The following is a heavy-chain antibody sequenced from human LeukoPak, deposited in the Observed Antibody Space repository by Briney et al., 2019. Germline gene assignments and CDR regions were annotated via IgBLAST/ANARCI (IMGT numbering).Heavy chain of an antibody. V-gene: IGHV3-23*01. CDR3: TMFCRVTVAGMNY. CDR1: GFTFSSFA. D-gene: IGHD6-19*01. J-gene: IGHJ4*02. CDR2: MSGSGGST. Sequence: PGGSLRLSCAASGFTFSSFAMSWVRQAPGKGLEWVSSMSGSGGSTYYADSVKGRFTISRDNSRNTLYLQMNSLRADDTAVYYCTMFCRVTVAGMNYWGQGTLVTVSS.